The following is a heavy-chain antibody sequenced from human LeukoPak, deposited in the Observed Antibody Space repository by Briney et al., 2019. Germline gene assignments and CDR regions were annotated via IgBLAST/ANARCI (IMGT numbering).Heavy chain of an antibody. CDR2: INDRGIAT. CDR3: AKGLKTAVGPYKGYHYYMDV. CDR1: GFTFSNYG. J-gene: IGHJ6*03. V-gene: IGHV3-NL1*01. Sequence: GGSLRLSCAASGFTFSNYGMHWVRQGPGKGLEWVSTINDRGIATYYADSVKGRFTISRDNSKNTLSLQVSSLRAEDTAIYYCAKGLKTAVGPYKGYHYYMDVWGKGTTVTVSS. D-gene: IGHD5-18*01.